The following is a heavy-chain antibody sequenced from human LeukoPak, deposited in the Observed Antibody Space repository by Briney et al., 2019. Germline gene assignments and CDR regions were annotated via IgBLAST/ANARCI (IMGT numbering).Heavy chain of an antibody. CDR2: VYTSGTT. J-gene: IGHJ5*02. CDR1: GGSISSGSYC. V-gene: IGHV4-61*02. CDR3: ARDLGTSSWFDP. D-gene: IGHD2-2*01. Sequence: SETLSLTCTVSGGSISSGSYCWNWIRQPAGKGLEGIGRVYTSGTTTYNPSLKSRVTISVDTSRNQFSLNLNSVTAADTAVYYCARDLGTSSWFDPWGQGTLVTVSS.